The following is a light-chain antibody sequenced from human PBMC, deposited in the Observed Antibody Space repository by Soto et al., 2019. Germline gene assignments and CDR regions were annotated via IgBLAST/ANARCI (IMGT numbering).Light chain of an antibody. V-gene: IGLV1-44*01. Sequence: QSVLTQPTSASGTPGQRVTISCSGSSSNIGSNTVNWYQQLPGTAPKLLIYSYNQRPSGVPDRFSGSKSGTSASLAISGLQSEDEADYYCAAWDDSLIGYVFGTGTKLTVL. CDR1: SSNIGSNT. CDR2: SYN. J-gene: IGLJ1*01. CDR3: AAWDDSLIGYV.